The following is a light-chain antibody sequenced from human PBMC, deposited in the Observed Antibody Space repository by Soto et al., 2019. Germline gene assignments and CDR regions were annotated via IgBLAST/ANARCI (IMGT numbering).Light chain of an antibody. CDR2: FG. CDR1: QSLLHSSGNYY. Sequence: DIVMTQSPLSLPVTPGEPASISCRSSQSLLHSSGNYYLDWYLQKPGQSPQLLIYFGYRFSGSGSGTDFTLKISRVETEDVGVYYCMQALSAPLTFGGGTKVEIK. CDR3: MQALSAPLT. V-gene: IGKV2-28*01. J-gene: IGKJ4*01.